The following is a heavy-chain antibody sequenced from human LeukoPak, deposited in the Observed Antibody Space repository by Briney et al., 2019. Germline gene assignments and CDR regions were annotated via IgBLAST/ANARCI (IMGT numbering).Heavy chain of an antibody. D-gene: IGHD6-13*01. CDR1: GGSISSYY. CDR3: ARVSYSRSYDCWYFDL. Sequence: SETLSLTCTVSGGSISSYYWSWIRQPPGKGLEWIGYIYYSGNTNYNPSLKSRVTISVDTSKNQFSLKLRSVTAADTAVYYCARVSYSRSYDCWYFDLWGRGTLVTVSS. CDR2: IYYSGNT. J-gene: IGHJ2*01. V-gene: IGHV4-59*01.